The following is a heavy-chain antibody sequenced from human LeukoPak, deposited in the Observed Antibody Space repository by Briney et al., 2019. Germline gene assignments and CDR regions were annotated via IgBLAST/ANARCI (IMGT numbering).Heavy chain of an antibody. D-gene: IGHD6-6*01. V-gene: IGHV1-8*03. CDR3: ARACVSPRGKVRRQLYAFDI. J-gene: IGHJ3*02. CDR1: GYTFTSYD. Sequence: ASVKVSCKASGYTFTSYDINWVRQATGQGLEWMGWMNPNSGNTGYAQKFQGRVTITRNTSISTAYMELSSLRSEDTAVYYCARACVSPRGKVRRQLYAFDIWGQGTMVTVSS. CDR2: MNPNSGNT.